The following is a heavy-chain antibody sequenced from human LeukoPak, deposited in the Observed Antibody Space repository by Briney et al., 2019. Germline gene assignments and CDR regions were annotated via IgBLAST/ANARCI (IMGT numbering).Heavy chain of an antibody. V-gene: IGHV4-38-2*01. CDR1: GYPVSSAYY. Sequence: SETLSLTCAVSGYPVSSAYYWAWIRQPPGAGLEWIGSIYPSGTTYYKSSLRSRLIISIDASKNQFSLRLSSVTAADTAMYYCARRPESPITGFDFWGQGALVAVSS. CDR2: IYPSGTT. CDR3: ARRPESPITGFDF. J-gene: IGHJ4*02. D-gene: IGHD1-14*01.